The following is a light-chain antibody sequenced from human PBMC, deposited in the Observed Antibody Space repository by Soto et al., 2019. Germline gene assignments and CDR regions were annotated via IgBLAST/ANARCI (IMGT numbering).Light chain of an antibody. CDR1: SSDVGSYNL. CDR3: CSYTSSATLL. CDR2: EDI. V-gene: IGLV2-23*01. Sequence: QSALTQPASVSGYPGQSITIFCTGTSSDVGSYNLVSWYQQHPGKVPKLMIYEDIERPSGVSNRFSGSKSGNTASLTISGLQAEDEADYYFCSYTSSATLLFGGGTKVTV. J-gene: IGLJ2*01.